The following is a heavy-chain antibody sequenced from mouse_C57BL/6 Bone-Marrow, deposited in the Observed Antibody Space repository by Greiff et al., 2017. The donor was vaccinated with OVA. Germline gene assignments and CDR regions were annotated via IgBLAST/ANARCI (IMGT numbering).Heavy chain of an antibody. Sequence: VTLQESGAELARPGASVKMSCKASGYTFTSYTMHWVKQRPGQGLEWIGYINPSSGYTKYNQKFKDKATLTADKSSSTAYMQLSSLTSEDSAVYYCARPVVEGFDYWGQGTTLTVSS. CDR3: ARPVVEGFDY. D-gene: IGHD1-1*01. CDR2: INPSSGYT. V-gene: IGHV1-4*01. CDR1: GYTFTSYT. J-gene: IGHJ2*01.